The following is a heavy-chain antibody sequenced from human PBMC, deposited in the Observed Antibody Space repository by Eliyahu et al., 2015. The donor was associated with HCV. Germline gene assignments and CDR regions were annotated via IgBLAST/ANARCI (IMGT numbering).Heavy chain of an antibody. Sequence: QVQLQQWGAGLLKPSETLSLTCAVYGGSFTGYYWTWIRQPPGKGLEWVGEINLRKGADYNASLKSRIIISSDASKNQFSLRLSSVTAADTGVYYCARGGRFTLVQAKTQYFGMDVWGQGTTVTVSS. CDR3: ARGGRFTLVQAKTQYFGMDV. CDR2: INLRKGA. CDR1: GGSFTGYY. J-gene: IGHJ6*02. V-gene: IGHV4-34*01. D-gene: IGHD3-10*01.